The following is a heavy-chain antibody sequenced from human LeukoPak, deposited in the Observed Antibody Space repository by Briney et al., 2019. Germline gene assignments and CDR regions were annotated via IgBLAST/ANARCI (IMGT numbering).Heavy chain of an antibody. CDR2: IIPIFGTA. V-gene: IGHV1-69*13. D-gene: IGHD2-8*01. J-gene: IGHJ4*02. Sequence: ASVKVSSKASGGTFSSYAITWVRQAPGQGLEWMGGIIPIFGTANNAQKFQGRVTITADEFTSTAYMELSSLRSEDTAVYYCARDPMLGYFDYWGQGTLVSVSS. CDR1: GGTFSSYA. CDR3: ARDPMLGYFDY.